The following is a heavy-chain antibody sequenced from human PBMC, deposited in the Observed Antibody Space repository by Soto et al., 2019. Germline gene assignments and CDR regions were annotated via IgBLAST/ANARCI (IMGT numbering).Heavy chain of an antibody. Sequence: GGSLRLSCAASGFTFSSYGMHWVRQAPGKGLEWVAVIWYDGSNKYYAESVKGRFTISRDNSKNTLYLQMNSLRAEDTAVYYCARDKLGGKRIIAVAGTVFDYWGQGTLVTVSS. J-gene: IGHJ4*02. D-gene: IGHD6-19*01. CDR2: IWYDGSNK. V-gene: IGHV3-33*01. CDR3: ARDKLGGKRIIAVAGTVFDY. CDR1: GFTFSSYG.